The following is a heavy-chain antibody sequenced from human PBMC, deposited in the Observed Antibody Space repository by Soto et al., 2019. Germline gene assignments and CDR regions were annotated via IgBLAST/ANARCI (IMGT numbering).Heavy chain of an antibody. V-gene: IGHV3-48*02. CDR1: GFTFSSYS. Sequence: VVSLRLSCAASGFTFSSYSMNWVRQAPGKGLEWVSYISSSSSTIYYADSVKGRFTISRDNAKNSLYLQMNSLRDEDTAVYYCAKAGGDYYYYGMDVWGQGNTVTV. J-gene: IGHJ6*02. D-gene: IGHD2-8*02. CDR2: ISSSSSTI. CDR3: AKAGGDYYYYGMDV.